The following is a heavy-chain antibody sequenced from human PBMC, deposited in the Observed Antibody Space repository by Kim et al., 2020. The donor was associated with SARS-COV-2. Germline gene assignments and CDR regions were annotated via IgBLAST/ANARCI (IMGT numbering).Heavy chain of an antibody. Sequence: ASVKVSCKASGYNFTNYDINWVRQAPGQGLEWVGWMNPNSGNTDYAQKFQGRVTLTRDISTSTAYMELSSLRSEDTATYYCVKAGIAHRGWFDPWGQGTLVIVS. D-gene: IGHD3-16*01. CDR1: GYNFTNYD. V-gene: IGHV1-8*01. CDR3: VKAGIAHRGWFDP. J-gene: IGHJ5*02. CDR2: MNPNSGNT.